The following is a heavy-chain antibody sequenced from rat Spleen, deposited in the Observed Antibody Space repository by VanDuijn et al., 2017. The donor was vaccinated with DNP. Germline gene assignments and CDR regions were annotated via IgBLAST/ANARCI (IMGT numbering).Heavy chain of an antibody. J-gene: IGHJ2*01. CDR2: IGSPAYAP. Sequence: EVQLVESGGGLVQPGRSLKLSCAASGFPFSNYDMAWVRQAPAKGLEWVAYIGSPAYAPYYADSVKGRFTISRDNAKSTLYLQMNSLRSEDMATYYCVRWNSGHFDYWGQGVMVTVSS. V-gene: IGHV5-22*01. CDR3: VRWNSGHFDY. CDR1: GFPFSNYD. D-gene: IGHD4-3*01.